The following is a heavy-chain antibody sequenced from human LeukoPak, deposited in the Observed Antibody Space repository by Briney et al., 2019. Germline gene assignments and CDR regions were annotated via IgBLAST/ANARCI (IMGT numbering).Heavy chain of an antibody. Sequence: SETLSPTCAVYSGSFSGYYWSWIRQPPGKGLEWIGEINHSGSTKYNPSLKSRVTISVDTSKNQFSLKLTSVTAADTAVYYCARGRDYDILTGFSNYFDYWGQGTLVTVSS. V-gene: IGHV4-34*01. D-gene: IGHD3-9*01. CDR2: INHSGST. CDR3: ARGRDYDILTGFSNYFDY. CDR1: SGSFSGYY. J-gene: IGHJ4*02.